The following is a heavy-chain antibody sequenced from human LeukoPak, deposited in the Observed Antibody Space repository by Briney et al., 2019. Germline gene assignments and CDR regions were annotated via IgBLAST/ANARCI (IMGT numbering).Heavy chain of an antibody. CDR2: VSGSGGYT. CDR1: GFSFSTYA. V-gene: IGHV3-23*01. CDR3: ASHSSPYSASARFDY. Sequence: SGGSLRLSCAASGFSFSTYAMSWVRQAPGKGLEWVSGVSGSGGYTYYADSVKGRFTISRDNSKNTLYLQMNSLRAEDTAVYHCASHSSPYSASARFDYWGQGTLVTVSS. D-gene: IGHD6-13*01. J-gene: IGHJ4*02.